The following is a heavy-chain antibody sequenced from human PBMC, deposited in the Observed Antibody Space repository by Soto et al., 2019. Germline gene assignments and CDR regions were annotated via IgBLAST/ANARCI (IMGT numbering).Heavy chain of an antibody. J-gene: IGHJ6*02. CDR1: GFTFTSYA. D-gene: IGHD3-16*01. CDR2: ISGSGGSI. CDR3: ANSETTLITDYYAMDV. Sequence: PGGSLRLSCAASGFTFTSYAMTWVRQAPGKGLEWVSSISGSGGSIFYADSVKGRFTISRDNSKNTLYLQMNSLRAEDTAVYYCANSETTLITDYYAMDVWGQGTTVTVSS. V-gene: IGHV3-23*01.